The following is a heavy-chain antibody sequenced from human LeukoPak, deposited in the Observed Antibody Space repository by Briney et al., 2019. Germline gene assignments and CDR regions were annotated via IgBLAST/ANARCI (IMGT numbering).Heavy chain of an antibody. CDR2: ISGSGGST. J-gene: IGHJ4*02. CDR1: GFTFSSYW. D-gene: IGHD6-19*01. Sequence: GGSLRLSCVASGFTFSSYWMSWVRQAPGKGLEWVSAISGSGGSTYYADSVKGRFTISRDNSKNTLYLQMNSLRAEDTAVYYCAKLYSSGWSGLDYWGQGTLVTVSS. CDR3: AKLYSSGWSGLDY. V-gene: IGHV3-23*01.